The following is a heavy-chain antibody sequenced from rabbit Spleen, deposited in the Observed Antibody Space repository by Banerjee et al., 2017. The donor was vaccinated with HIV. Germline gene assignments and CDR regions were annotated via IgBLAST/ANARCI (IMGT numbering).Heavy chain of an antibody. J-gene: IGHJ2*01. CDR3: ARNYVNAFDP. V-gene: IGHV1S40*01. D-gene: IGHD1-1*01. CDR2: IDTNDGDT. CDR1: GFSLSNNYY. Sequence: QSLQESGGGLVKPGGTLTLTCKASGFSLSNNYYMCWVRQAPGKGLEWIACIDTNDGDTDYANWPKGRFTISKTSSTTVTLQMTSLTAADTATYFCARNYVNAFDPWGPGTLVTVS.